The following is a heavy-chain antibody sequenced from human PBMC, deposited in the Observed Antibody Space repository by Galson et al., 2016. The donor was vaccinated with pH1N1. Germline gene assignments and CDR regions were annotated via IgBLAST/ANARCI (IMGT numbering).Heavy chain of an antibody. D-gene: IGHD1-26*01. CDR3: ASDVRGRA. CDR2: TYTTGGT. V-gene: IGHV4-4*09. J-gene: IGHJ5*02. Sequence: ETLSLTCTVSGGSINSYYWSWIRQSPGKGLGWIGDTYTTGGTNYNPSLKSRATISKDTSKNQFSLKLTSVTAADTAVYYCASDVRGRAWGQGTLVTVSS. CDR1: GGSINSYY.